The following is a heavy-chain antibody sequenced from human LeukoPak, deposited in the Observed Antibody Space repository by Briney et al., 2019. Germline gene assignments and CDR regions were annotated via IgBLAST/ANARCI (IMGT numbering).Heavy chain of an antibody. CDR1: GGSISSYY. Sequence: PSETLSLTCTVSGGSISSYYWSWIRQPAGKGLEWIGRIYTSGSTNYNPSLKSRVTMSVDTSKNQFSLKLNSVTAADTAVYYCARRRPYYYGSGGGNYYYYYMDVWGKGTTVTISS. CDR2: IYTSGST. D-gene: IGHD3-10*01. CDR3: ARRRPYYYGSGGGNYYYYYMDV. V-gene: IGHV4-4*07. J-gene: IGHJ6*03.